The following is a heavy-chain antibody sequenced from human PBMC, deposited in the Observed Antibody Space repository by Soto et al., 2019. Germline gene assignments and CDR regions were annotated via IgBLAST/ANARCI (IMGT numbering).Heavy chain of an antibody. CDR1: GFTFSYYS. CDR3: ARDLGGYTFDY. CDR2: ISSRSTYI. J-gene: IGHJ4*02. Sequence: GGSLRLSCGASGFTFSYYSMNWVRQAPGKGLEWVSSISSRSTYIYYADSVKGRFTISRDNAKNSLYLRMNTLRAEDTAVYYCARDLGGYTFDYWGQGTLVTVSS. V-gene: IGHV3-21*01. D-gene: IGHD5-12*01.